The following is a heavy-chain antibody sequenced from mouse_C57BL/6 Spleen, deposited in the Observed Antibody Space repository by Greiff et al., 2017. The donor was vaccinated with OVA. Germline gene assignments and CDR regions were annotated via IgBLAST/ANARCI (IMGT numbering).Heavy chain of an antibody. CDR1: GYTFTSYW. V-gene: IGHV1-64*01. D-gene: IGHD1-1*01. Sequence: VQLQQPGAELVKPGASVKLSCKASGYTFTSYWMHWVKQRPGQGLEWIGMIHPNSGSTNYNEKFKSKATLTVDKSSSTAYMQLSSLTSEDSAVYYCARSRTTVVDYAMDYWGQGTSVTVSS. J-gene: IGHJ4*01. CDR3: ARSRTTVVDYAMDY. CDR2: IHPNSGST.